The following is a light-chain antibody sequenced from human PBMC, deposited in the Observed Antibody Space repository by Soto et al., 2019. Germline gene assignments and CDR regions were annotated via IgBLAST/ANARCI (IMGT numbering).Light chain of an antibody. CDR2: DAS. J-gene: IGKJ2*01. CDR3: QQRSNWPHT. CDR1: QSVSSY. V-gene: IGKV3-11*01. Sequence: EIVLTQSPATLSLSPGERATLSCRASQSVSSYLAWYRQKPGQAPRLFIYDASNRATGIPARFSGSGSGTDFTLTISSLEPEDFAVYYGQQRSNWPHTFGQGTKLEIK.